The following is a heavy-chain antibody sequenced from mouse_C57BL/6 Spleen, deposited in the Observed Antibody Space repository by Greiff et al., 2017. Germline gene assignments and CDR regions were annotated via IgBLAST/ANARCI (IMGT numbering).Heavy chain of an antibody. CDR2: ISNGGGST. CDR1: GFTFSDYY. Sequence: EVMLVESGGGLVQPGGSLKLSCAASGFTFSDYYMYWVRQTPEKRLEWVAYISNGGGSTYYPDTVKGRFTISRDNAKNTLYLQMSRLKSEDTARYYCARPGFYDGSSWFAYWGQGTLVTVSA. CDR3: ARPGFYDGSSWFAY. J-gene: IGHJ3*01. V-gene: IGHV5-12*01. D-gene: IGHD2-3*01.